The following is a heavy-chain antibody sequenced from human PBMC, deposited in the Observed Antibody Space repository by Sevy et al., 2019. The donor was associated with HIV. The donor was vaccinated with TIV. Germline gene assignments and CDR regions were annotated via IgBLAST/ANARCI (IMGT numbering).Heavy chain of an antibody. Sequence: GGSLRLSCRASGFTFDDYTMSWVRQAPGKGLEWVAFIRRKAYGGTTEYAASVKGRFTISRDESKSIAYVQMNSLKNEDTAVYYCTRVEGAADWGMDVWGQGTTVTVSS. V-gene: IGHV3-49*04. CDR3: TRVEGAADWGMDV. D-gene: IGHD1-26*01. CDR1: GFTFDDYT. J-gene: IGHJ6*02. CDR2: IRRKAYGGTT.